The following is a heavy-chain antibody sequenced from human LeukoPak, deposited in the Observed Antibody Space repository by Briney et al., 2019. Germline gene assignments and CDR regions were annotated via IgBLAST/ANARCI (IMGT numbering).Heavy chain of an antibody. CDR2: MYYNGNT. V-gene: IGHV4-31*03. CDR3: ARETVFSYMHTVGHRRPIGV. Sequence: SETLSLTCTVSGASITSGGYYWSWIRQHPGKGLEWIGHMYYNGNTYYNPSLKSRVTISIDTSKNQFSLKLSSVTAADTAVFYCARETVFSYMHTVGHRRPIGVWGQGTLVTVSS. D-gene: IGHD2-8*02. CDR1: GASITSGGYY. J-gene: IGHJ4*02.